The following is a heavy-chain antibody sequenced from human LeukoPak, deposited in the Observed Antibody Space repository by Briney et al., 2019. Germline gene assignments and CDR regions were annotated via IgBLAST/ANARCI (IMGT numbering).Heavy chain of an antibody. CDR1: GFTFSSYG. D-gene: IGHD3-10*01. J-gene: IGHJ6*03. CDR3: AKDQITMVRGDYYYYMDV. Sequence: GGSLRLSCAASGFTFSSYGMHWVRQAPGKGLGWVAFIRYDGSNKYYADSVKGRFTISRDNSKNTLYLQMNSLRAEDTAVYYCAKDQITMVRGDYYYYMDVWGKGTTVTISS. V-gene: IGHV3-30*02. CDR2: IRYDGSNK.